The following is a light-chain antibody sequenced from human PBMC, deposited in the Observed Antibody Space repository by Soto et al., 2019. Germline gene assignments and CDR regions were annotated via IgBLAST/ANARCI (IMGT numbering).Light chain of an antibody. Sequence: IHMTQSPSSLSSSAGDRVTITCRARQSISSYLNWYQQKPGKAPKLLIYAASSLQSGVPSRFSGSGFGTDFTLTISSLQPEEVATYYCQQSYSTSTWTFGQGSKVDIK. V-gene: IGKV1-39*01. J-gene: IGKJ1*01. CDR3: QQSYSTSTWT. CDR1: QSISSY. CDR2: AAS.